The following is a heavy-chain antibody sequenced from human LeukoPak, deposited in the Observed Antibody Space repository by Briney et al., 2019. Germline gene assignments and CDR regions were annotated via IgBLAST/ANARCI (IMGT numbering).Heavy chain of an antibody. J-gene: IGHJ4*02. CDR1: GFTFSSYG. D-gene: IGHD1-26*01. CDR3: ARSRIVGATPYFFDY. V-gene: IGHV3-30*02. Sequence: GGSLRLSCAASGFTFSSYGMHWVRQAPGKGLEWVAFIRYDGSNKYYADSVKGRFTISRDNSKNTLYLQMNSLRSEDTAVYYCARSRIVGATPYFFDYWGQGTLVTVSS. CDR2: IRYDGSNK.